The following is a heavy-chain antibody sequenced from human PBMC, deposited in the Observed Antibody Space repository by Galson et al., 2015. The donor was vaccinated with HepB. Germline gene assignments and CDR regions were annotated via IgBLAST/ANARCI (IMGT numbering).Heavy chain of an antibody. J-gene: IGHJ3*02. CDR2: IIPIFGTA. CDR1: GGTFSSYA. CDR3: ARDSTIFGVVTYDAFDI. Sequence: SVKVSCKASGGTFSSYAISWVRQAPGQGLEWMGGIIPIFGTANYAQKFQGRVTITADESTSTAYMELSSLRSEDTAVYYCARDSTIFGVVTYDAFDIWGQGTMVTVSS. D-gene: IGHD3-3*01. V-gene: IGHV1-69*13.